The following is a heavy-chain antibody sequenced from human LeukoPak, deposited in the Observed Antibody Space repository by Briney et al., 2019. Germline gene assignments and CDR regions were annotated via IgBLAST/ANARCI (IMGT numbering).Heavy chain of an antibody. J-gene: IGHJ4*02. V-gene: IGHV4-34*01. Sequence: SGTLSLTCAVYGGSFSGYYWSWIRQPPGKGLEWIGEINHSGSTNYNPSLKSRVTISVDTSKNQFSLKLSSVTAADTAVYYCARGGDYGDEYYFDYWGQGTLVTVSS. D-gene: IGHD4/OR15-4a*01. CDR3: ARGGDYGDEYYFDY. CDR1: GGSFSGYY. CDR2: INHSGST.